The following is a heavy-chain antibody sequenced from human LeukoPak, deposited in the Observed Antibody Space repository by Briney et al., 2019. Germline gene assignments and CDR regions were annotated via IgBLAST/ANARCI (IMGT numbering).Heavy chain of an antibody. Sequence: SETLSLTCAVYGGSFSGYYWSWIRQPPGKGLEWIGEINHSGSTNYNPSLKSRVTISVDTSKNQFSLKLSSVTAADTAVYYCARGRSYDFWSGYSHPKYYYYYYYMDVRGKGTTVTVSS. V-gene: IGHV4-34*01. CDR1: GGSFSGYY. D-gene: IGHD3-3*01. CDR2: INHSGST. J-gene: IGHJ6*03. CDR3: ARGRSYDFWSGYSHPKYYYYYYYMDV.